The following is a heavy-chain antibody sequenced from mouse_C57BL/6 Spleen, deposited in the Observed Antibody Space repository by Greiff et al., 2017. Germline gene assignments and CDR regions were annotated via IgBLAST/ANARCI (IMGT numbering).Heavy chain of an antibody. J-gene: IGHJ2*01. CDR1: GYTFTSYW. CDR3: ARRGYGSSYGGDY. D-gene: IGHD1-1*01. Sequence: QVQLKQPGAELVKPGASVKMSCKASGYTFTSYWITWVKQRPGQGLEWIGDIYPGSGSTNYNEKFKSKATLTVDTSSSTAYMQLSSLTSEDSAVYYCARRGYGSSYGGDYWGQGTTLTVSS. V-gene: IGHV1-55*01. CDR2: IYPGSGST.